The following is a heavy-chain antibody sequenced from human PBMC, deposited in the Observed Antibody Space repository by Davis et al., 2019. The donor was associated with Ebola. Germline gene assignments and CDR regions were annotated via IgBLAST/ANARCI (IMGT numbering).Heavy chain of an antibody. CDR3: ARAGSSWIDYYYGMDV. CDR1: GYTFTSYY. V-gene: IGHV1-46*01. J-gene: IGHJ6*02. CDR2: INPSGGST. D-gene: IGHD6-13*01. Sequence: ASVKVSCKASGYTFTSYYMHWVRQAPGQGLEWMGIINPSGGSTSYAQKFQGRVTMTRDTSTSTVYMELSSLRSEDTAVYYCARAGSSWIDYYYGMDVWGQGTTVTVSS.